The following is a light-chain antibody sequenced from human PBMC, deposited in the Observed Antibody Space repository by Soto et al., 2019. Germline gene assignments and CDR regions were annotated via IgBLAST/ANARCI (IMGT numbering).Light chain of an antibody. J-gene: IGLJ1*01. CDR2: DVS. Sequence: QSALTQPGSVSGSPGQSIPISCTGTSSDVGGYNYVSWYQQHPGKAPKFMIYDVSNRPSGVSNRFSGSKSGNTASLTISGLQAEDEADYYCCSYTTSNTRQIVFGTGTKVTVL. V-gene: IGLV2-14*01. CDR3: CSYTTSNTRQIV. CDR1: SSDVGGYNY.